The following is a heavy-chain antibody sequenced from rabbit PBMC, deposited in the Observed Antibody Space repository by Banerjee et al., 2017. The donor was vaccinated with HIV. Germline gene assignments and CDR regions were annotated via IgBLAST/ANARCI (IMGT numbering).Heavy chain of an antibody. CDR1: GFSFSSIYW. V-gene: IGHV1S45*01. CDR2: IYAGSYGNT. CDR3: ARDLSDYYTYDYDDNTYNSGYGMDL. Sequence: QEQLEESGGGLVKPGASLTLTCTASGFSFSSIYWMCWVRQAPGKGLEWIACIYAGSYGNTYYASWAKGRFTISKTSSTTVTLQMTSLTAADTATYFCARDLSDYYTYDYDDNTYNSGYGMDLWGPGTLVTVS. J-gene: IGHJ6*01. D-gene: IGHD6-1*01.